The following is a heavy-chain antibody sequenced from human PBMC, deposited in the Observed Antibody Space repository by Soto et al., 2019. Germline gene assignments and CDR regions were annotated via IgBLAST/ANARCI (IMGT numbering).Heavy chain of an antibody. J-gene: IGHJ4*02. CDR2: INHSGST. Sequence: SETLSLTCAVYGGSFSGYYWSWIRQPPGKGLEWIGEINHSGSTNYNPSLKSRVTISVDTSKNQFSLKLSSVTAADTAVYYCARSGLWLDPFDYWGQGTLVTVSS. V-gene: IGHV4-34*01. D-gene: IGHD3-10*01. CDR3: ARSGLWLDPFDY. CDR1: GGSFSGYY.